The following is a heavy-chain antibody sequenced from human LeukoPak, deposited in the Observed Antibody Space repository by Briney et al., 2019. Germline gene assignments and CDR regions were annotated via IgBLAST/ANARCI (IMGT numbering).Heavy chain of an antibody. CDR1: GFTFIGFA. J-gene: IGHJ6*03. CDR2: IGGSSGST. CDR3: AKMKGPGLYYHYSMDV. Sequence: PGGSLRLSCAASGFTFIGFAMSWVRQAPGKGPEWVSRIGGSSGSTYYADSVKGRFTISRDNSKKTLYLQMNSLRADDTAVYYCAKMKGPGLYYHYSMDVWGKGTTVIVSS. V-gene: IGHV3-23*01.